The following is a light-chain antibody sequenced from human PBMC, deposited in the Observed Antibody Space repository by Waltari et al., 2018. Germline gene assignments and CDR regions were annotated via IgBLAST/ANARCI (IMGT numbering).Light chain of an antibody. CDR3: SSYTSSSTLV. V-gene: IGLV2-14*01. CDR2: DVS. Sequence: QSALTQPASVSGSPGQSITIPCTGTSSDVGGSNYVSWYQQHPGKAPKRMIYDVSKRPSGVSNRFSGSKSGNTASLTISGLQAEDEADYYCSSYTSSSTLVFGGGTKLTVL. CDR1: SSDVGGSNY. J-gene: IGLJ2*01.